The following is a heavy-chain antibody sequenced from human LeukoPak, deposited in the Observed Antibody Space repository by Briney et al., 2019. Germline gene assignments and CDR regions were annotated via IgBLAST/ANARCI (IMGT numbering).Heavy chain of an antibody. J-gene: IGHJ3*02. V-gene: IGHV4-59*08. D-gene: IGHD1-14*01. Sequence: SETLSLTCTVSGASMTDYYWSWIRQPPGKGLEWIAYSHYSGETKYNPSLKSRITISVDTSENQFSLKLSSVTAADTAVYFCARQPGGTAAFDIWGQGTTVTVSA. CDR2: SHYSGET. CDR1: GASMTDYY. CDR3: ARQPGGTAAFDI.